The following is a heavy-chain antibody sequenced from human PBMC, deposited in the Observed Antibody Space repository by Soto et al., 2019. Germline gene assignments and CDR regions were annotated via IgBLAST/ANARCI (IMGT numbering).Heavy chain of an antibody. J-gene: IGHJ4*02. D-gene: IGHD5-12*01. CDR3: TRHLRGYDFDD. CDR1: GFTFSGSA. CDR2: IRSKANSYAT. Sequence: GGSLRLSCAASGFTFSGSAMHWVRQASGKGLEWVDRIRSKANSYATAYAVSVKGRFTISRDDSKNTAYLQMNSLKTEDTAVYYCTRHLRGYDFDDWGQGTLVTVSS. V-gene: IGHV3-73*01.